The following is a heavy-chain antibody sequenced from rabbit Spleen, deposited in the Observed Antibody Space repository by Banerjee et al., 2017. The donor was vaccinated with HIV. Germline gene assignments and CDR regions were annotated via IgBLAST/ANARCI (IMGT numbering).Heavy chain of an antibody. Sequence: QSLEESGGDLVKPGGTLTLTCKASGIDFSNYYCMCWVRQAPGKGLEWISCIAGSDSGFTYSATWAKGRFTISKTSSTTVTLQMTSLTVADTATYFCARDTGSSFSSYGMDLWGQGTLVTVS. D-gene: IGHD8-1*01. CDR1: GIDFSNYYC. CDR2: IAGSDSGFT. CDR3: ARDTGSSFSSYGMDL. V-gene: IGHV1S40*01. J-gene: IGHJ6*01.